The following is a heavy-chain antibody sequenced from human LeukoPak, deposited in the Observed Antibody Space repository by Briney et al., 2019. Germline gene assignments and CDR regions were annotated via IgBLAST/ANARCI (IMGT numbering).Heavy chain of an antibody. V-gene: IGHV3-7*01. D-gene: IGHD6-6*01. Sequence: PGGSLRLSCAASGFTFSSYWMSRVRQAPGKGLEWVANIKQDGSEKYYVDSVKGRFTISRDNAKNSLYLQMNSLRAEDAAVYYCARDLAARPVDYWGQGTLVTVSS. CDR3: ARDLAARPVDY. J-gene: IGHJ4*02. CDR1: GFTFSSYW. CDR2: IKQDGSEK.